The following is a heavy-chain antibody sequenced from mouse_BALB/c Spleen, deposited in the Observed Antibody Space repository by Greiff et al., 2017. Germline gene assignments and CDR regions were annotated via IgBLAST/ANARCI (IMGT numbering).Heavy chain of an antibody. V-gene: IGHV2-9*02. Sequence: VHLVESGPGLVAPSQSLSITCTVSGFSLTSYGVHWVRQPPGKGLEWLGVIWAGGSTNYNSALMSRLSISKDNSKSQVFLKMNSLQTDDTAMYYCARDGYGSSYDWYFDVWGAGTTVTVSS. CDR2: IWAGGST. J-gene: IGHJ1*01. CDR1: GFSLTSYG. D-gene: IGHD1-1*01. CDR3: ARDGYGSSYDWYFDV.